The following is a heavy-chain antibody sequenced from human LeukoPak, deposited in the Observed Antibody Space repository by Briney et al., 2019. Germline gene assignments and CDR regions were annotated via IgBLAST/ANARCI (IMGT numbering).Heavy chain of an antibody. CDR3: ASARWDY. CDR1: GASFTANY. J-gene: IGHJ4*02. D-gene: IGHD5-24*01. V-gene: IGHV4-34*01. Sequence: SETLSPTCGVYGASFTANYWSWVRQPPGKGLEWVGEINHRGRSNYNPSLNSRITISVDASKRQFSLKLSSVTAADTAVYYCASARWDYWGQGVLVTVSS. CDR2: INHRGRS.